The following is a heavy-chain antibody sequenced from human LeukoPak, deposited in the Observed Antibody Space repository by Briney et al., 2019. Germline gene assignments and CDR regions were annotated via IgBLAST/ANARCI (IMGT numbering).Heavy chain of an antibody. Sequence: GGSLRLSCAASGFPFSDAWMSWVRQAPGKGLEWVGRIKSKTVGGTTDYAAPVKGRFTISRDDSKNTLYLQMNSLKTEDTAVYFCTTALDIVVVPAAVGENWFDPWGQGTLVTVSS. CDR3: TTALDIVVVPAAVGENWFDP. CDR2: IKSKTVGGTT. V-gene: IGHV3-15*01. J-gene: IGHJ5*02. CDR1: GFPFSDAW. D-gene: IGHD2-2*03.